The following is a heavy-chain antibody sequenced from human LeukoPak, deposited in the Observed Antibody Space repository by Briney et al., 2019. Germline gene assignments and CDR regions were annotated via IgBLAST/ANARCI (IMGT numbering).Heavy chain of an antibody. D-gene: IGHD4-17*01. CDR2: ISGSGFST. V-gene: IGHV3-23*01. CDR3: ARDGYDYGDYGEY. Sequence: GGSLRLSCAASGFTFSSYAMSWVRQAPGKGLEWVSTISGSGFSTYYADSVKGRFTISRDNSKNTLYLQMNSLRAEDTAVYYCARDGYDYGDYGEYWGQGTLVTVSS. J-gene: IGHJ4*02. CDR1: GFTFSSYA.